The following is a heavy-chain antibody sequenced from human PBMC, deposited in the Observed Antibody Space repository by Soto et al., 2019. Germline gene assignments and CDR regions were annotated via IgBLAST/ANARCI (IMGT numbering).Heavy chain of an antibody. CDR2: IIPTFGAA. Sequence: QVQLVQSGAEVRKPGSSVKVSCKASGDTFSSNSFSWVRQAPGQGPAYMGGIIPTFGAANYAQRFQDRLTMTADESTTTVYMQLSSLRPDDTAVYYCATPSSGHDFLVEHGGQGTLVTVSS. D-gene: IGHD5-12*01. J-gene: IGHJ1*01. CDR1: GDTFSSNS. CDR3: ATPSSGHDFLVEH. V-gene: IGHV1-69*01.